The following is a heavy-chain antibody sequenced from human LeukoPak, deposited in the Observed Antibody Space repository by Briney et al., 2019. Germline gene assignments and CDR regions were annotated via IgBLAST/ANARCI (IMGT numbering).Heavy chain of an antibody. D-gene: IGHD6-13*01. CDR3: AREQQLAAGWCDP. CDR2: IYHSGST. J-gene: IGHJ5*02. V-gene: IGHV4-38-2*02. Sequence: SETLSLTCTVSGYSISSGYYWGWIRQPPGKGLEWIGSIYHSGSTYYNPSLKSRVTISVDTSKNQFSLKLSSVTAADTAVYYWAREQQLAAGWCDPWGQVTLVTVSS. CDR1: GYSISSGYY.